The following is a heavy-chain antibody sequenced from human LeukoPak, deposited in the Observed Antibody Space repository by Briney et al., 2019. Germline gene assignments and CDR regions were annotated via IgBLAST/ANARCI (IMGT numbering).Heavy chain of an antibody. CDR2: FDPEDGEI. J-gene: IGHJ4*02. V-gene: IGHV1-24*01. CDR1: GYTLTELS. CDR3: AAMTRGIIVPHFDY. D-gene: IGHD3-16*02. Sequence: ASVKVSCKVSGYTLTELSMHWVRQAPGKGLEWMGGFDPEDGEIIYAAKFQDRVTMTEDTSTDTAYLEVSRLRSEDTVVYYCAAMTRGIIVPHFDYWGQGTLVTVSS.